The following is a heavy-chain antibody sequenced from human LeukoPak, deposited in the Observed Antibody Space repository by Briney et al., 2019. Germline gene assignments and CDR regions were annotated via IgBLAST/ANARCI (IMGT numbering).Heavy chain of an antibody. CDR1: GCTFSSYA. J-gene: IGHJ4*02. CDR2: IIPILGIA. D-gene: IGHD6-13*01. V-gene: IGHV1-69*04. CDR3: ARGAAAGTTTLLAY. Sequence: SVTVSFKSSGCTFSSYAISWLRQAPAQGLEWVGRIIPILGIANYAQKFQGRVTITADKSTSTAYMELSSLRSEDTAVYYCARGAAAGTTTLLAYWGQGTLVTVSS.